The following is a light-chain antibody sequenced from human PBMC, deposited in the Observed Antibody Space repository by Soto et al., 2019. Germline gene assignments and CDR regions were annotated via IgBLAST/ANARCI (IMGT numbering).Light chain of an antibody. J-gene: IGLJ2*01. CDR3: SSYTSSNTFL. V-gene: IGLV2-14*01. Sequence: GVSDRFSGSKSGNTASLTISGLQSEDEADYYCSSYTSSNTFLFGGGTKLTVL.